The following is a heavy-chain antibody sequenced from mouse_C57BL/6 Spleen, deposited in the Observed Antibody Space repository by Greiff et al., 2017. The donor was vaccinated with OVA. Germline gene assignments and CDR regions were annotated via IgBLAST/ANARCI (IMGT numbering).Heavy chain of an antibody. CDR3: AREGDYYGTLDSSNYFDY. V-gene: IGHV2-2*01. D-gene: IGHD1-1*01. CDR1: GFSLTSYG. Sequence: QVQLKESGPGLVQPSQSLSITCTVSGFSLTSYGVHWVRQSPGKGLEWLGVIWSGGSTDYNAAFISRLSISKDNSKSQVFFKMNSLQADDTAIYYCAREGDYYGTLDSSNYFDYWGQGTTLTVSS. J-gene: IGHJ2*01. CDR2: IWSGGST.